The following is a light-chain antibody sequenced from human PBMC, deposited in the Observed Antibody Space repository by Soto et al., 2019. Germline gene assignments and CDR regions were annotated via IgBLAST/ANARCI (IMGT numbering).Light chain of an antibody. J-gene: IGLJ3*02. V-gene: IGLV2-14*01. CDR3: SSYAATSTLV. Sequence: QSVLTQPASVSGSPGQSITMSCTGGSSDIGTYNFVSWYQQHAGKAPRLILYEVSNRPSGVSSRFSGSKSGNSASLTISGLQPEDEAHYFCSSYAATSTLVFGGGTKLTVL. CDR1: SSDIGTYNF. CDR2: EVS.